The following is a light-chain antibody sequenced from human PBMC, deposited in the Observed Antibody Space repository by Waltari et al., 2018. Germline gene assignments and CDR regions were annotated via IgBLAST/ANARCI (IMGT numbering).Light chain of an antibody. V-gene: IGLV3-21*02. J-gene: IGLJ3*02. Sequence: SYVLTQPPSVSVAPGQTPRITCSASNIGGKSVHWYQQKPGQAPVLVVYDDNVRPSGISERFSGSTSPNTATLTIRRVEVGDEADYYCQVWDPDIGHWMFGGGTKLT. CDR1: NIGGKS. CDR2: DDN. CDR3: QVWDPDIGHWM.